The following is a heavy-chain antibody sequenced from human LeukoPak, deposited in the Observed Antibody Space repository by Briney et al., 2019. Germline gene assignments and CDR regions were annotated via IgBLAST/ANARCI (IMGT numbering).Heavy chain of an antibody. CDR1: GGSISSYY. J-gene: IGHJ4*02. Sequence: SETLSLTRTVSGGSISSYYWSWIRQPAGKGLEWIGRIYTSGSTNYNPSLKSRVTMSVDTSKNQFSLKLSSVTAADTAVYYCARVPCKGGDCHFDYWGQGTLVTASS. CDR2: IYTSGST. CDR3: ARVPCKGGDCHFDY. V-gene: IGHV4-4*07. D-gene: IGHD2-21*02.